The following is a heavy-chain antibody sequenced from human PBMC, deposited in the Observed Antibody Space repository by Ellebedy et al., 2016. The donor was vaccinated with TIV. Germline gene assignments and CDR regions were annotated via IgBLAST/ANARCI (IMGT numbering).Heavy chain of an antibody. CDR3: ARLRQSRDRSHWYFDL. Sequence: SETLSLXCTVSGGSISSSSIYWGWIRQPPGKGLEWIGSIYYSGITYYKPSLKSRVTLSIDTSKNQFSLKLTSVTAADTAVYFCARLRQSRDRSHWYFDLWGRGTLVTVSS. CDR1: GGSISSSSIY. CDR2: IYYSGIT. J-gene: IGHJ2*01. V-gene: IGHV4-39*07. D-gene: IGHD1-14*01.